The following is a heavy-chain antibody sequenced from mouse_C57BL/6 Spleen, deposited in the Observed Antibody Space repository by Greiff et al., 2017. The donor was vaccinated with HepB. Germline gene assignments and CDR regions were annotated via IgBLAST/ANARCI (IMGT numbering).Heavy chain of an antibody. V-gene: IGHV3-6*01. D-gene: IGHD2-4*01. CDR3: NYDYDRFAY. Sequence: EVKLQESGPGLVKPSQSLSLTCSVTGYSITSGYYWNWIRQFPGNKLEWMGYISYDGSNNYNPSLKNRISITRDTSKNQFFLKLNSVTTEDTATYYCNYDYDRFAYWGQGTLVTVSA. J-gene: IGHJ3*01. CDR1: GYSITSGYY. CDR2: ISYDGSN.